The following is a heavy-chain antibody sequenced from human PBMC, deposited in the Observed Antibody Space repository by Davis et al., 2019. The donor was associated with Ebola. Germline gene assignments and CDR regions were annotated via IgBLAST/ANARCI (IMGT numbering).Heavy chain of an antibody. Sequence: PSETLSLTCTVSGGSISSSSYYWGWIRQPPGKGLEWIGNIYFTGSTYYNPSLKSRITISLDTSKKQFPLKLTSLTAADTAVYYCVTSYREFCIGVNCGGSFHSWGQGTLVTVPS. CDR3: VTSYREFCIGVNCGGSFHS. CDR1: GGSISSSSYY. V-gene: IGHV4-39*06. D-gene: IGHD2-15*01. CDR2: IYFTGST. J-gene: IGHJ4*02.